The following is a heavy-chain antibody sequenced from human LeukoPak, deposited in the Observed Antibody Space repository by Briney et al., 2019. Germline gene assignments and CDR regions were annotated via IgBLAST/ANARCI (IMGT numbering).Heavy chain of an antibody. V-gene: IGHV3-33*01. CDR1: GFTFSSYG. D-gene: IGHD1-26*01. CDR2: IWYDGSNK. J-gene: IGHJ4*02. CDR3: ASLPSYSGSYLDY. Sequence: GGSLRLSCAASGFTFSSYGMHWVRQAPGKGLEWVAVIWYDGSNKYYADSVKGRFTISRDNSKNTLYLQMNSLRAGDTAVYYCASLPSYSGSYLDYWGQGTLVTVSS.